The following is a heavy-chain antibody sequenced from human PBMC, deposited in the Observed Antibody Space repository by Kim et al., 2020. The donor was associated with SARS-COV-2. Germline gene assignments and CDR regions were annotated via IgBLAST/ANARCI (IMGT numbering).Heavy chain of an antibody. CDR3: ARGHLKSIVVVIAPRAYYYYMDV. V-gene: IGHV1-8*01. D-gene: IGHD2-21*01. J-gene: IGHJ6*03. Sequence: ASVKVSCKASGYTFTSYDINWVRQATGQGLEWMGWMNPNSGNTGYAQKFQGRVTMTRNTSISTAYMELSSLRSEDTAVYYCARGHLKSIVVVIAPRAYYYYMDVWGKGTTLTVPS. CDR2: MNPNSGNT. CDR1: GYTFTSYD.